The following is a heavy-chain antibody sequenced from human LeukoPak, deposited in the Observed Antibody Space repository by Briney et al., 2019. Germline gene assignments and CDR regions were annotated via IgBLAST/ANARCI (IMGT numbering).Heavy chain of an antibody. CDR2: LYYSGST. Sequence: SETLSLTCSVSGDSISSSGYYWGWIRQPPGKGLEWTASLYYSGSTYYNPSLKSRVTISVDTSKNQFSLKLSSVTAADTAVYYCARVPVAGTAYFDYWGQGTLVTVSS. CDR1: GDSISSSGYY. CDR3: ARVPVAGTAYFDY. J-gene: IGHJ4*02. V-gene: IGHV4-39*07. D-gene: IGHD6-19*01.